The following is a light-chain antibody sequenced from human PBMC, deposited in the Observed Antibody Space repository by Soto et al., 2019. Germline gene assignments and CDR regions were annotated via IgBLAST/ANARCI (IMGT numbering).Light chain of an antibody. CDR3: SSYTPSSTLV. Sequence: QSALTQPPSASGSPGQSVTISCTGTSSDVGAYNYVSWYQQHPGKAPKLMIYEVSKRPSGVPDRFSGSKSGNTASLTVSGLQAEDEADYFCSSYTPSSTLVFGGGTQLTVL. J-gene: IGLJ3*02. CDR1: SSDVGAYNY. CDR2: EVS. V-gene: IGLV2-8*01.